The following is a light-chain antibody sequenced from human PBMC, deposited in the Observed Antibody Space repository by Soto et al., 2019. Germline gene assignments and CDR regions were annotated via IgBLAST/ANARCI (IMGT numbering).Light chain of an antibody. J-gene: IGLJ1*01. Sequence: QSVLTQPPSASVTPGQGVTISCSGSTSKIGSNYVYWYQQLPGTAPKLLIYRNNQRPSGVPDRFSGSKSGTPASLAISGLRSDDEADCFCATWDDSLNGFYVFGTGTKVPVL. CDR2: RNN. CDR1: TSKIGSNY. CDR3: ATWDDSLNGFYV. V-gene: IGLV1-47*01.